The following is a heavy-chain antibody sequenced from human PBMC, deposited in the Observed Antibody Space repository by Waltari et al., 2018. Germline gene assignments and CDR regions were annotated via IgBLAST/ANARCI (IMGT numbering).Heavy chain of an antibody. J-gene: IGHJ3*02. V-gene: IGHV4-38-2*01. CDR1: GYSISSGYY. CDR2: IYHSGST. Sequence: QVQLQESGPGLVKPSETLSLTCAVSGYSISSGYYWGWIRRPPGKGLEWIGSIYHSGSTYYNPSLKSRVTISVDTSKNQFSLKLSSVTAADTAVYYCASSIAAAGTDAFDIWGQGTMVTVSS. CDR3: ASSIAAAGTDAFDI. D-gene: IGHD6-13*01.